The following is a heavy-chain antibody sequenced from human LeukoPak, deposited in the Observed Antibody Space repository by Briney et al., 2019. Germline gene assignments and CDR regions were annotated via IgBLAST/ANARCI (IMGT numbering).Heavy chain of an antibody. J-gene: IGHJ6*02. D-gene: IGHD2-15*01. CDR1: GFTFSSYG. Sequence: PGGSLRLSCAASGFTFSSYGMHWVRRAPGKGLEWVAFIRYDGSNKYYADSVKGRFTISRDNSKNTLYLQMNSLRAEDTAVYYCAKDRLGYCSGGSCSDVWGQGTTVTVSS. CDR2: IRYDGSNK. CDR3: AKDRLGYCSGGSCSDV. V-gene: IGHV3-30*02.